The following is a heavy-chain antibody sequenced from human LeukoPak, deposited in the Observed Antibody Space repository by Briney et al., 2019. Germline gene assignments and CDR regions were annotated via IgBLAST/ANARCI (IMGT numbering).Heavy chain of an antibody. CDR3: TIPAGAMTTVTTGDY. J-gene: IGHJ4*02. Sequence: TGGSLRLSCAGTGFTFSGSAIHWVRQASGKGLAWLGRIRSKGHNYATGYGASVKGRFTISRDDSKNTSYLQLSSLKTEDTAVYYCTIPAGAMTTVTTGDYWGQGTLVTVSS. CDR2: IRSKGHNYAT. CDR1: GFTFSGSA. V-gene: IGHV3-73*01. D-gene: IGHD4-17*01.